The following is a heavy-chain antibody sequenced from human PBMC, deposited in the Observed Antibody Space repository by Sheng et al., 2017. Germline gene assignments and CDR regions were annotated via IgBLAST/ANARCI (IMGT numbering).Heavy chain of an antibody. CDR1: GFTFSDYG. D-gene: IGHD3-10*01. V-gene: IGHV3-30*18. CDR3: AKDALNYRSGSYWGSHLYYYMDV. Sequence: QVQLVESGGGVVQPGRSLRLSCAASGFTFSDYGMHWVRQAPGKGLEWVAVISYGGSDKYYADSVKGRFTISRDNSKNTLYLQMNSLRAEDTAVYYCAKDALNYRSGSYWGSHLYYYMDVWGQGTTVIVSS. CDR2: ISYGGSDK. J-gene: IGHJ6*03.